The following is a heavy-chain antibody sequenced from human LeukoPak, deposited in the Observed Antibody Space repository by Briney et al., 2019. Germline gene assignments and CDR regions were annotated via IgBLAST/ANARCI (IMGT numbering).Heavy chain of an antibody. CDR1: GGTFSSYA. Sequence: SVKVSCKASGGTFSSYAISWVRQAPGQGLEWMGGIIPIFGTANYAQKFQGRVTITTDESTSTAYMELSSLRSEDTAVYYCARDQLLWFGESSDAFDIWGQGTMVTVSS. CDR2: IIPIFGTA. CDR3: ARDQLLWFGESSDAFDI. J-gene: IGHJ3*02. V-gene: IGHV1-69*05. D-gene: IGHD3-10*01.